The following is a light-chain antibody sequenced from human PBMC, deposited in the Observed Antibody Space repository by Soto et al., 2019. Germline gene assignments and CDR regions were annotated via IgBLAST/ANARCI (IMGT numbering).Light chain of an antibody. V-gene: IGKV1-33*01. CDR2: DAY. CDR3: QQYDDLPIT. Sequence: DIQMTQSPASLSASVGDRVTITCQASQDITNYLNWYQQKPGKPPKLLINDAYNLETGVPSRFSGSGSGTHFSFTTNSLQPEAFATHYCQQYDDLPITFGLGTRLDIK. CDR1: QDITNY. J-gene: IGKJ5*01.